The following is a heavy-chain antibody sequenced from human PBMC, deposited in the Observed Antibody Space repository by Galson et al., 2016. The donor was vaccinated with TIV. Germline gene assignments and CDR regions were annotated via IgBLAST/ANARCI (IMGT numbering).Heavy chain of an antibody. CDR1: GYSVSELS. CDR3: ATDLVYYYDSSGYS. CDR2: FDPKTGET. D-gene: IGHD3-22*01. J-gene: IGHJ4*02. Sequence: SGYSVSELSMHWVRQAAGKGLEWMGGFDPKTGETVYAQKFQGRVTMTEDTYTDTAYMELTSLRSEDTAVYYCATDLVYYYDSSGYSWGQGTLVTVSS. V-gene: IGHV1-24*01.